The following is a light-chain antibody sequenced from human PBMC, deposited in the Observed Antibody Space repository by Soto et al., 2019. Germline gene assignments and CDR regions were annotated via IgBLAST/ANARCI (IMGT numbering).Light chain of an antibody. CDR3: QQYCSSPLVT. Sequence: EIVLTQSPGTLSLSPGERATLSCRAGQSVSSSYLAWYQQKPGQAPRLVIHGASRRATGIPDRFSGSGSGTDFTLTTSRLEPEDFAVYYCQQYCSSPLVTFGQGTRLEIK. CDR1: QSVSSSY. CDR2: GAS. J-gene: IGKJ5*01. V-gene: IGKV3-20*01.